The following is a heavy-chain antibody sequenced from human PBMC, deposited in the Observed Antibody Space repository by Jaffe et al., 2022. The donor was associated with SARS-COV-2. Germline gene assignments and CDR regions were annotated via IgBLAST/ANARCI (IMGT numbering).Heavy chain of an antibody. CDR2: ISWNSGSI. Sequence: EVQLVESGGGLVQPGRSLRLSCAASGFTFDDYAMHWVRQAPGKGLEWVSGISWNSGSIGYADSVKGRFTISRDNAKNSLYLQMNSLRAEDTALYYCAKDYGDYLTTEGGMDVWGQGTTVTVSS. CDR3: AKDYGDYLTTEGGMDV. D-gene: IGHD4-17*01. V-gene: IGHV3-9*01. CDR1: GFTFDDYA. J-gene: IGHJ6*02.